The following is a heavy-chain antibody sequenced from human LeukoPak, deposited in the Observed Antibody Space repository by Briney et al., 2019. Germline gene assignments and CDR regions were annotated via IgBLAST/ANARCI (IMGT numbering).Heavy chain of an antibody. V-gene: IGHV3-43*01. D-gene: IGHD3-10*01. J-gene: IGHJ4*02. CDR1: GFTFDDYT. CDR3: AGEGGD. CDR2: ISWDGGST. Sequence: PGGSLRLSCAASGFTFDDYTMHWVRQAPGKGLEWVSLISWDGGSTYYADSVKGRFAISRDNSKNSLYLQMNSLRTEDTALYYCAGEGGDWGQGTLVTVSS.